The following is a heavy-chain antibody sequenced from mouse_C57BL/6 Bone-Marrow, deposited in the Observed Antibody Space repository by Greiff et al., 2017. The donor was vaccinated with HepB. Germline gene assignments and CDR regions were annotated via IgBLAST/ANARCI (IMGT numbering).Heavy chain of an antibody. CDR1: GFTFSDYG. CDR3: ARSHYGNYEFAY. Sequence: EVKVVESGGGLVQPGGSLKLSCAASGFTFSDYGMAWVRQAPRKGPEWVAFISNLAYSIYYADTVTGRFTISRENAKNTLYLEMSSLRSEDTAMYYCARSHYGNYEFAYWGQGTLVTVSA. V-gene: IGHV5-15*01. J-gene: IGHJ3*01. D-gene: IGHD2-1*01. CDR2: ISNLAYSI.